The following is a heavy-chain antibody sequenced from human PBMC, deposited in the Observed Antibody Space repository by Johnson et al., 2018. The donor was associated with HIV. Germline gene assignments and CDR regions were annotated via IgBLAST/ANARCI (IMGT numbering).Heavy chain of an antibody. D-gene: IGHD3-22*01. Sequence: QVQLVESGGGLVQPGGSLRLSCAASGFTVSSNYMSWVRQAPGKGLEWVSYISSSGSTIYYADSVQGRFTISRDNAKQSLYLQMNSLRAEDTAVYYCARDRGYWDAFDIWGQGTMVTVSS. J-gene: IGHJ3*02. V-gene: IGHV3-11*04. CDR3: ARDRGYWDAFDI. CDR1: GFTVSSNY. CDR2: ISSSGSTI.